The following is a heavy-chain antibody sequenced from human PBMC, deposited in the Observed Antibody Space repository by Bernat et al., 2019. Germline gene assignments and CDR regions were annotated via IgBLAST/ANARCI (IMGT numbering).Heavy chain of an antibody. D-gene: IGHD3-9*01. CDR2: ISYDGSNK. Sequence: QVQLVESGGGVVQPGRSLRLSCAASGFTFSSYAMHGVRQAPGKGLEWVAVISYDGSNKCYADSVKGRFTISRDNSKNTLYLQMNSLRAEDTAVYYCARDPSGGYFDWLLSWGQGTLVTVSS. J-gene: IGHJ5*02. CDR3: ARDPSGGYFDWLLS. CDR1: GFTFSSYA. V-gene: IGHV3-30-3*01.